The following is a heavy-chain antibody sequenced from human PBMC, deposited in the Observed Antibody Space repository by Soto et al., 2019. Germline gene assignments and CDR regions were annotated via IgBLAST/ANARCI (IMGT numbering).Heavy chain of an antibody. J-gene: IGHJ4*02. CDR2: TSDYNGNT. V-gene: IGHV1-18*01. Sequence: QVQLVQSGAEVKKPGASVKVSCKASGYTFTSYAISWVRQTPGQGLEWRGWTSDYNGNTNYAQQLQGRVTMTTDTSASTAYMELRSLRSDDTAVYYCARDAPTEDYWGQGTLVTVSS. CDR3: ARDAPTEDY. CDR1: GYTFTSYA.